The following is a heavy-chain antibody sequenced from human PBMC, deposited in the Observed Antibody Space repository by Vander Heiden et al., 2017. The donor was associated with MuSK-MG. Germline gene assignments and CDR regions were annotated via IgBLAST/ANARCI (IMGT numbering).Heavy chain of an antibody. Sequence: QVQLVESGGGVVQPGRSLRLSCAASGLTFSSYGMPWVRQAPGKGLEWVAVIWYDGSNKYYADSVKGRFTISRDNSKNTLYLQMNSLRAEDTAVYYCARGRGDYYDSSGPSYYFDYWGQGTLVTVSS. CDR3: ARGRGDYYDSSGPSYYFDY. CDR2: IWYDGSNK. D-gene: IGHD3-22*01. V-gene: IGHV3-33*01. CDR1: GLTFSSYG. J-gene: IGHJ4*02.